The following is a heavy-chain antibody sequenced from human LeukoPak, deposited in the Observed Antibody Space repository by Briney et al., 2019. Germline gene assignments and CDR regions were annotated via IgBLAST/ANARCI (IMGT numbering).Heavy chain of an antibody. CDR1: GLIFSSYE. V-gene: IGHV3-48*03. D-gene: IGHD3-10*01. CDR3: ARDQPYYYGSGSYYPPTY. Sequence: GGSLRLSCAASGLIFSSYEMNWVRQAPGKGLEWVSYISSSGSTIYYADSVKGRFTISRGNAKNSLYLQMNSLRAEDTAVYYCARDQPYYYGSGSYYPPTYWGQGTLVTVSS. CDR2: ISSSGSTI. J-gene: IGHJ4*02.